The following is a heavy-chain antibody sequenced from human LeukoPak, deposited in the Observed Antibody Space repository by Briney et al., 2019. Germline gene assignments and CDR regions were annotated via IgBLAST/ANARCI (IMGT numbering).Heavy chain of an antibody. CDR1: GYTFTSYY. CDR2: INPSGGST. J-gene: IGHJ6*02. Sequence: ASVMVSCKASGYTFTSYYMHWVRQAPGQGLEWMGIINPSGGSTSYAQKFQGRVTMTRDTSTSTVYMELSSLRSEDTAVYYCAREEGAMVRGVIPYYYYGMDVWGQGTTVTVSS. CDR3: AREEGAMVRGVIPYYYYGMDV. D-gene: IGHD3-10*01. V-gene: IGHV1-46*01.